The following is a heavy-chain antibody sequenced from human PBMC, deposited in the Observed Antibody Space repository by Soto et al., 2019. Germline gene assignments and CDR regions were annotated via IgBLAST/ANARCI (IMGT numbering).Heavy chain of an antibody. J-gene: IGHJ3*02. CDR1: GFTFSSYS. CDR3: ASHTTLNAFDI. D-gene: IGHD2-2*01. CDR2: ISSFSSTI. V-gene: IGHV3-48*02. Sequence: GGSLRLSCAASGFTFSSYSMNWVRQAPGKGLEWVSYISSFSSTIYYADSVKGRFTISRDNAKNSLYLQMNSLIDEDTAVYYCASHTTLNAFDIWGQGTMVTVSS.